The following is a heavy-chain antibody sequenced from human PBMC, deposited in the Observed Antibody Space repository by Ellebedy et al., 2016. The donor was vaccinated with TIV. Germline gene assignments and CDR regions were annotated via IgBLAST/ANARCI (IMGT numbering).Heavy chain of an antibody. V-gene: IGHV3-23*01. CDR1: GFTFSTLG. Sequence: GESLKISXAASGFTFSTLGMGWVRQAPGKGLDWVSSVSGFGDATYYADSVKGRFTISTDNSKNTLYLQMNSLRAEDTAIYFCARDSRANRLDFLRYMDVWGKGTTVTVSS. CDR3: ARDSRANRLDFLRYMDV. J-gene: IGHJ6*03. D-gene: IGHD3-3*01. CDR2: VSGFGDAT.